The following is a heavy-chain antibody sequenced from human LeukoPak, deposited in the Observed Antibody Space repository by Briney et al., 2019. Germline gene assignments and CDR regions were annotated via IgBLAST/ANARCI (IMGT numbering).Heavy chain of an antibody. CDR3: AREVVVVPAASLGWYFDL. D-gene: IGHD2-2*01. CDR1: GGSINSNDYN. Sequence: SETLSLTCTVSGGSINSNDYNWSWVRQPPGKGLEWSGYIYDSGSAYYNPSLKSRLTISVDTSKNQFSLRLTSVTAADTAVYYCAREVVVVPAASLGWYFDLWGRGTLVTVSS. V-gene: IGHV4-30-4*01. CDR2: IYDSGSA. J-gene: IGHJ2*01.